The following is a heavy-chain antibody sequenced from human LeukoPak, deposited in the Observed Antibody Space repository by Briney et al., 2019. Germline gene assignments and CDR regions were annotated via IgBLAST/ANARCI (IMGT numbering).Heavy chain of an antibody. J-gene: IGHJ5*02. CDR1: GFTFSSYA. CDR2: ISGSGGST. D-gene: IGHD2-15*01. Sequence: GGSLRLSCAASGFTFSSYAMSWVRQAPGKGLEWVSAISGSGGSTYYADSVKGRFTISRDNSKNTLYLQMNSLRAEDTAVYYCAKGPCEVAATCNWFDPWGQGTLVTVSS. V-gene: IGHV3-23*01. CDR3: AKGPCEVAATCNWFDP.